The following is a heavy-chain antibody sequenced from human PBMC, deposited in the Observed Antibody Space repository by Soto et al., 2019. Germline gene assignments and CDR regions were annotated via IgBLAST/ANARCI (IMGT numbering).Heavy chain of an antibody. V-gene: IGHV3-9*01. Sequence: PGGSLRLSCAASGFTFDDYAMHWVRQAPGKGLEWVSGISWNSGSIGYADSVKGRFTISRDNAKNSLYLQMNSLRAEDTALYYWAKGHASWLDPWGQGTLVTVSS. J-gene: IGHJ5*02. CDR3: AKGHASWLDP. CDR1: GFTFDDYA. D-gene: IGHD2-2*01. CDR2: ISWNSGSI.